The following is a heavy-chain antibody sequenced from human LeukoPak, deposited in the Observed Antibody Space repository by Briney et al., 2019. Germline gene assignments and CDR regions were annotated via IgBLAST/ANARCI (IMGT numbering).Heavy chain of an antibody. V-gene: IGHV3-23*01. J-gene: IGHJ4*02. CDR1: GFTFSSYA. CDR2: ISGSGGST. Sequence: ESLRLCCAASGFTFSSYAMSWVRQAPGKGLEWVSAISGSGGSTYYADSVKGRFTISRDNSKNTLYLQMNSLRDEDTAVYYCARTGYSCNCLDYWGQGTLVTVSS. D-gene: IGHD6-13*01. CDR3: ARTGYSCNCLDY.